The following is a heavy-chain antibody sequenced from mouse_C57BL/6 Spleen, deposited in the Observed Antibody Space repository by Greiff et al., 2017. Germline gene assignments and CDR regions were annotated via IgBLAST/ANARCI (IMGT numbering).Heavy chain of an antibody. D-gene: IGHD2-4*01. CDR2: ILPGSGST. CDR3: ARGGDYGAWVAY. CDR1: GYTFTGYW. J-gene: IGHJ3*01. V-gene: IGHV1-9*01. Sequence: QVQLQQSGAELMKPGASVKLSCKATGYTFTGYWIEWVKQRPGHGLEWIGEILPGSGSTNYNAKFKGKATFSADTSSNTAYMQLSSLTTEDSAIYYCARGGDYGAWVAYWGQGTLVTVSA.